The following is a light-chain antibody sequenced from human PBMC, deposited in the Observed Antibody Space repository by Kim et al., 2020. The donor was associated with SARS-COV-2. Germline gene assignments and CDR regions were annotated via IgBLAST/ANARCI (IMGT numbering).Light chain of an antibody. J-gene: IGLJ1*01. V-gene: IGLV1-44*01. CDR1: DLNIGENS. CDR2: MTN. Sequence: GQRVTITISGSDLNIGENSVNWYQQVPGAAPRLLIYMTNKRPSGVPERFSASRSGTSASLAISGLQPVDEADYICAAYDDDLGTYVFGPGTKVTVL. CDR3: AAYDDDLGTYV.